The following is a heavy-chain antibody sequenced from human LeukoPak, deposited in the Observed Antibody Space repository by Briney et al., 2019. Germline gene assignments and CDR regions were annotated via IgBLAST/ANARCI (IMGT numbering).Heavy chain of an antibody. CDR3: ARDGYCSGGSCYPSYYYYGMDV. CDR1: GGTFSSYA. D-gene: IGHD2-15*01. V-gene: IGHV1-18*01. Sequence: ASVTVSCMASGGTFSSYAISWVRRAPGQGLEWMGWISAYNGNTNYAQKLQGRVTMTIDTSTSTAYMELRSLRSDDTAVYYCARDGYCSGGSCYPSYYYYGMDVWGQGTTVTVSS. J-gene: IGHJ6*02. CDR2: ISAYNGNT.